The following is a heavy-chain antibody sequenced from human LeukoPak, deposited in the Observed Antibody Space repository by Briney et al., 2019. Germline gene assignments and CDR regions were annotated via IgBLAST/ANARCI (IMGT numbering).Heavy chain of an antibody. CDR2: ISAYSGNK. Sequence: ASVTVSCKASGGTFSSYAISWVRQAPGQGLEWMGWISAYSGNKNYAQKVQDRVTMTTDTSTSTAYMELRSLRSDDTAVYFCARDNEATFSVRYYDSSGYYPLDYWGQGTLVTVSS. CDR1: GGTFSSYA. J-gene: IGHJ4*02. CDR3: ARDNEATFSVRYYDSSGYYPLDY. V-gene: IGHV1-18*01. D-gene: IGHD3-22*01.